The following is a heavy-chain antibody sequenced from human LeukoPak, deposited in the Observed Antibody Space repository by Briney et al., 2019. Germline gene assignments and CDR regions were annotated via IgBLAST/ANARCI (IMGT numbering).Heavy chain of an antibody. CDR1: GGSISSGGYY. J-gene: IGHJ4*02. D-gene: IGHD5-18*01. CDR2: IYYSGST. Sequence: SETLSLTCTVSGGSISSGGYYWSWTRQHPGKGLEWIGYIYYSGSTYYSPSLKSRVTISVDTSKNQFSLKLSSVTAADTAVYYCARERMDTAMALDYWGQGTLVTVSS. V-gene: IGHV4-31*03. CDR3: ARERMDTAMALDY.